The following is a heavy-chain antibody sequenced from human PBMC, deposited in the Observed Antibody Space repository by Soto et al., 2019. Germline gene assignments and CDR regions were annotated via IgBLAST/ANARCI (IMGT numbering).Heavy chain of an antibody. CDR3: AREIVVPAAMYWFDP. Sequence: SETLSLTCTVSGGSISSYYWSWIRQPPGKGLEWIGYIYYSGSTNYNPSLKSRVTISVDTSKNQFSLKLSSVTAADTAVYYCAREIVVPAAMYWFDPWGQGTLVTVSS. CDR1: GGSISSYY. D-gene: IGHD2-2*01. V-gene: IGHV4-59*01. J-gene: IGHJ5*02. CDR2: IYYSGST.